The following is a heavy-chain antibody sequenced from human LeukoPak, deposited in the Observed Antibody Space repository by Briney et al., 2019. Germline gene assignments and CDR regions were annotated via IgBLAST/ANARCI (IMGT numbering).Heavy chain of an antibody. CDR3: AREADFWSGTGDY. D-gene: IGHD3-3*01. J-gene: IGHJ4*02. CDR2: IYSGGST. V-gene: IGHV3-66*01. CDR1: GFTFSSYN. Sequence: GGSLRLSCEASGFTFSSYNMNWVRQAPGKGLEWVSVIYSGGSTYYADSVKGRFTISRDNSKNTLYLQMNSLRAEDTAVYYCAREADFWSGTGDYWGQGTLVTVSS.